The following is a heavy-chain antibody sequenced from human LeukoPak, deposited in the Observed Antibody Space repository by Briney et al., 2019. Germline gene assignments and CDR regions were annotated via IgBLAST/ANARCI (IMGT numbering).Heavy chain of an antibody. J-gene: IGHJ4*02. CDR1: GGSISSSSYY. V-gene: IGHV4-39*07. D-gene: IGHD2-15*01. CDR3: ARDSRGGGPDFDY. Sequence: SETLSLTCTVSGGSISSSSYYWGWIRQPPGKGLEWIGSIYYSGSTYYNPSLKSRVTISVDTSKNQFSLKLTSVTAADTAVYYCARDSRGGGPDFDYWGQGVLVTVSS. CDR2: IYYSGST.